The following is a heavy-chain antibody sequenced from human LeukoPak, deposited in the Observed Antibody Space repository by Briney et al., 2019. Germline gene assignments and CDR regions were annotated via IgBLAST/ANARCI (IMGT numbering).Heavy chain of an antibody. Sequence: GGSLRLSCAASGFTFSTCGMNWVRQAPGKGLEWVSYISSSGSTIYYADSVKGRFTISRYNAKNSLYLQMNSLRAEDTAVYYCASGVTIFGVVRFDYWGRGTPVTVSS. D-gene: IGHD3-3*01. CDR3: ASGVTIFGVVRFDY. CDR1: GFTFSTCG. CDR2: ISSSGSTI. J-gene: IGHJ4*02. V-gene: IGHV3-48*04.